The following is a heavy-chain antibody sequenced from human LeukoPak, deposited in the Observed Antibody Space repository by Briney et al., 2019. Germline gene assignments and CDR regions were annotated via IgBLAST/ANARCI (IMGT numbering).Heavy chain of an antibody. J-gene: IGHJ6*02. D-gene: IGHD6-19*01. Sequence: GGSLRLSCAASGFTFSSYAMHWVRRAPGKGLEWVAVISYDGSNKYYADSVKGRFTISRDNSKNTLDLQMNSLRAEDTAVYYCAKGIAVAGSSGYFGMDVWGQGTTVTVSS. V-gene: IGHV3-30-3*01. CDR2: ISYDGSNK. CDR1: GFTFSSYA. CDR3: AKGIAVAGSSGYFGMDV.